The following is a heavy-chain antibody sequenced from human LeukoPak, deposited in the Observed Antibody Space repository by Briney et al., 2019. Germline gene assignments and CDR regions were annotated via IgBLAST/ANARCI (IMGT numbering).Heavy chain of an antibody. CDR1: GYTFTGYY. Sequence: ASVKVSCKASGYTFTGYYMHWVRQAPGQGLEWMGWINPNSGGTNYAQKFQGRVTMTRDTSISTAYVELSRLRSDDTAVYYCARDSNHYYDSSGYPAPWGYWGQGTLVTVSS. V-gene: IGHV1-2*02. D-gene: IGHD3-22*01. CDR2: INPNSGGT. J-gene: IGHJ4*02. CDR3: ARDSNHYYDSSGYPAPWGY.